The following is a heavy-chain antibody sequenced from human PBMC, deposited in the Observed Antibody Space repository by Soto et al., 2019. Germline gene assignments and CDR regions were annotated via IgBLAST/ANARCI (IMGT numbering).Heavy chain of an antibody. CDR2: IYSGGGT. Sequence: VRLVQSGGGLVQPGGSLRLSCAASLFIVSDNYMSWVRQAPGKGLEWVSLIYSGGGTDYAESVKGRFTISRDNSKNTLYLQINRLKADDSGIGNCATGMTTAPYWGQGTVVTVSS. J-gene: IGHJ4*02. V-gene: IGHV3-66*01. CDR1: LFIVSDNY. CDR3: ATGMTTAPY. D-gene: IGHD4-17*01.